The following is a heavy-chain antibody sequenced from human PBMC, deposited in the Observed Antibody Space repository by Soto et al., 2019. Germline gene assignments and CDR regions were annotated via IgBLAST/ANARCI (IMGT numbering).Heavy chain of an antibody. J-gene: IGHJ6*02. CDR2: ISSSGSTI. CDR1: GFTFRDYY. CDR3: ARLVAATRNYYYGMDV. D-gene: IGHD2-15*01. Sequence: GGSLRLSCAASGFTFRDYYMTWIRQAPGKGLEWLSYISSSGSTIYYADSVKGRFTISRDNAKNSLFLQMNSLRAEDTAVYYCARLVAATRNYYYGMDVWGQGTTVTVSS. V-gene: IGHV3-11*01.